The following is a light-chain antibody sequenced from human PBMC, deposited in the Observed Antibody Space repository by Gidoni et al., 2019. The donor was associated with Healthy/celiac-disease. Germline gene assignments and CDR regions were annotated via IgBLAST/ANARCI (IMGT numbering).Light chain of an antibody. V-gene: IGKV3-20*01. CDR2: GAS. Sequence: DIVLTQSPGTLSLSPVERATLSCRASQSVSSSYLAWYQQKPGQAPRLLIYGASSRATGIPDRFSGSVSGTDFTLTISRLEPEDFAVYYCQQYGSSPSTFGGGTKVEIK. CDR3: QQYGSSPST. CDR1: QSVSSSY. J-gene: IGKJ4*01.